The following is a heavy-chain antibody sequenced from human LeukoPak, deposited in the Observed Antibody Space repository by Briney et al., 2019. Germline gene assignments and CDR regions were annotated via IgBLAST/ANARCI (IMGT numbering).Heavy chain of an antibody. CDR2: ISAYNGNT. V-gene: IGHV1-18*01. Sequence: ASVKVSCKASGYTFTSYGISWVRQAPGQGLEWMGWISAYNGNTNYAQKLQGRVTMTTDTSTSTAYMELRSLRSDDTAVYYCARDSYSSSSPPLDYWGQGTLVTVSS. CDR1: GYTFTSYG. CDR3: ARDSYSSSSPPLDY. D-gene: IGHD6-13*01. J-gene: IGHJ4*02.